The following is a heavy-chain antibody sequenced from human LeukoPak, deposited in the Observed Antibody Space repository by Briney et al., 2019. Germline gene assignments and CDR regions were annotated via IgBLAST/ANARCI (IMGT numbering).Heavy chain of an antibody. CDR1: GGSISSYY. CDR2: IYYSGST. V-gene: IGHV4-59*01. Sequence: SETLSLTCTVSGGSISSYYWSWIRQPPGKGLEWIGYIYYSGSTNYNPSLKSRVTISVDTSKNQFSLKLSSVTAADTAVYYCAREWFDAFDIWGQGTMVTVSS. J-gene: IGHJ3*02. D-gene: IGHD3-22*01. CDR3: AREWFDAFDI.